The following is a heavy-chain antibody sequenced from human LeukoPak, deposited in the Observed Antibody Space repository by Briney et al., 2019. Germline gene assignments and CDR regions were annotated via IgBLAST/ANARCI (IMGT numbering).Heavy chain of an antibody. J-gene: IGHJ6*02. CDR3: ARAGYYYGMDV. CDR1: GFTFDDYG. Sequence: GGSLRLSCAASGFTFDDYGMSWVRQAPGKGLEWVSGINWNGGSTGYADSAKGRFTISRDNAKNSLYLQMNSLRAEDTALYHCARAGYYYGMDVWGQGTTVTVSS. CDR2: INWNGGST. V-gene: IGHV3-20*01.